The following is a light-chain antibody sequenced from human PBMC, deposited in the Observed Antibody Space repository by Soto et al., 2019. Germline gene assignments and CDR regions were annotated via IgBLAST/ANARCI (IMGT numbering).Light chain of an antibody. V-gene: IGLV2-14*01. CDR3: SSYTTATTRV. Sequence: QSALTQPASVSGSPGQSITISCTGTSSDVGAYNYVSWYQQHPGKAPKLMIFDVSNRPSGVSNRFSGSKSGNTASLTISGLQAEDEADYYCSSYTTATTRVFSGGTKVTVL. CDR2: DVS. J-gene: IGLJ3*02. CDR1: SSDVGAYNY.